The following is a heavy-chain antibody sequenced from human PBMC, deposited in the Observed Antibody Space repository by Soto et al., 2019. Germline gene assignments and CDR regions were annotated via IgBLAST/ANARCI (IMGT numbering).Heavy chain of an antibody. CDR2: ISGSGGST. CDR1: GFTFSSYA. Sequence: EVQLLESGGGLVQPGGSLRLSCAASGFTFSSYAMSWVRQAPGKGLEWVSGISGSGGSTYYADSVKGRFTISRDNSKTTRYWKREGVGAWGTAVYNWAKEGLLRGGGNFDYWGQGTLVTVSS. V-gene: IGHV3-23*01. CDR3: AKEGLLRGGGNFDY. D-gene: IGHD2-15*01. J-gene: IGHJ4*02.